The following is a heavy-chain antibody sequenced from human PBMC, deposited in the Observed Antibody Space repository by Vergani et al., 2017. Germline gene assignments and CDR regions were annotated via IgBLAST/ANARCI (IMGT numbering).Heavy chain of an antibody. CDR3: ASSRGYQLLSSFDY. V-gene: IGHV1-69*18. Sequence: QVQLVQSGAEVKKPGSSVKVSCKASGGTFSSYAISWLRQAPGQGLEWMGRIIPIFGTANYAQKFQGRVTITADESTSTAYMELSSVTAADTAVYYCASSRGYQLLSSFDYWGQGTLVTVSS. D-gene: IGHD2-2*01. CDR2: IIPIFGTA. J-gene: IGHJ4*02. CDR1: GGTFSSYA.